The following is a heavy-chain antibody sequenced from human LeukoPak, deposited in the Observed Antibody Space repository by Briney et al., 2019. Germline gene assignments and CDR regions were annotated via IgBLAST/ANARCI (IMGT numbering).Heavy chain of an antibody. CDR1: GFTFSSYP. D-gene: IGHD4-11*01. CDR3: ARARGYSLDY. V-gene: IGHV3-7*05. J-gene: IGHJ4*02. Sequence: TGGSLRLSCAASGFTFSSYPMSWVRQAPGKGLEWVANIKQDGSEKYYVDSVKGRFTISRDNAKNSLYLQMNSLRAEDTAVYYCARARGYSLDYWGQGTLVTVSS. CDR2: IKQDGSEK.